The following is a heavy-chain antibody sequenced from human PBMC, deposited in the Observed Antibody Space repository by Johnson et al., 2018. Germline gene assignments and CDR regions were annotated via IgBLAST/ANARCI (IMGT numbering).Heavy chain of an antibody. V-gene: IGHV1-8*01. D-gene: IGHD1-26*01. Sequence: QVQLVQSGAEVKEPGASVKVSCKASGYTFTSYVFNWVRQASGQGLEWMGWMNPHSGDTGYAQKFQGRVTMTRDTSLSTAYMELSSLRSEDTAVYYCLSGSYYALDIWGQGTMVTVSS. J-gene: IGHJ3*02. CDR3: LSGSYYALDI. CDR2: MNPHSGDT. CDR1: GYTFTSYV.